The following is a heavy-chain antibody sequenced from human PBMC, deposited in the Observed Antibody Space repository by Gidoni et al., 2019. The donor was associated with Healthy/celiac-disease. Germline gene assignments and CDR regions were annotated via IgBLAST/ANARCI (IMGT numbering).Heavy chain of an antibody. V-gene: IGHV4-38-2*01. CDR3: ARLPIAAAGTSDY. CDR2: IYHSGST. CDR1: GYSISSGYY. D-gene: IGHD6-13*01. J-gene: IGHJ4*02. Sequence: QVQLQESGPGLVKPSDTLSLTCAVSGYSISSGYYWVWIRQPPGKGLEWIGSIYHSGSTYYNPSLKSRVTISVDTSKNQFSLKLSSVTAADTAVYYCARLPIAAAGTSDYWGQGTLVTVSS.